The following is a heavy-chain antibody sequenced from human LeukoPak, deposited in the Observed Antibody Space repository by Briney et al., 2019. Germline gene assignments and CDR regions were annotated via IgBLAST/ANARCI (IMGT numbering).Heavy chain of an antibody. CDR3: ARDFTTYCSNGLCLDRNWFDP. Sequence: ASVKVSCKASGYTFTGYYMHWVRQAPGQGLEGMGRINPNSGGTNYAQKFQGRVTMTRDTSISTAYMELSRLTSDDTAVYYCARDFTTYCSNGLCLDRNWFDPWGQGTLVTVSS. D-gene: IGHD2-8*01. J-gene: IGHJ5*02. V-gene: IGHV1-2*06. CDR1: GYTFTGYY. CDR2: INPNSGGT.